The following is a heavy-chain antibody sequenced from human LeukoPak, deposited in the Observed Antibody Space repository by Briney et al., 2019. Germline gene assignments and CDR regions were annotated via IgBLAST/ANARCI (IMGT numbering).Heavy chain of an antibody. D-gene: IGHD5-24*01. CDR2: ISYDGSNK. CDR1: GFTFSSYA. CDR3: AREDGYYFDY. J-gene: IGHJ4*02. V-gene: IGHV3-30*04. Sequence: GRSLRLSCAASGFTFSSYAMHWVRQAPGKGLEWVAVISYDGSNKYYADSVKGQFTISRDNSKNTLYLQMNSLRAEDTAVYYCAREDGYYFDYWGQGTLSPSPQ.